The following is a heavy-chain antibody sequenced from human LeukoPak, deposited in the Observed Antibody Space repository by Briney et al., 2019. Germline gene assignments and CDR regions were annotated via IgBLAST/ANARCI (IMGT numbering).Heavy chain of an antibody. V-gene: IGHV1-24*01. D-gene: IGHD3/OR15-3a*01. CDR1: GYTLTELS. Sequence: ASVKVSCKVSGYTLTELSMHWVRQALGKGLEWMGGFDPEDGETIYAQKFQGRVTMTEDTSTDTAYMELSSLRSEDTAVYYCATLIFEPQHAFDIWGQGTMVTVSS. J-gene: IGHJ3*02. CDR3: ATLIFEPQHAFDI. CDR2: FDPEDGET.